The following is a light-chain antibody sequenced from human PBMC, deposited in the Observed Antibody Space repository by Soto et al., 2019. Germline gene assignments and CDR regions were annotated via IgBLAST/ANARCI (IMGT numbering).Light chain of an antibody. J-gene: IGKJ2*01. CDR1: QSISSW. Sequence: DIQMTQSPSTLSASVGDRVTITCRASQSISSWLAWYQQKPGKAPKLLVYKASSLESGVPSRFSGSGSGTEFTLTISSLQPDDFERYYGQQYNSYSFTFGQGTKLEIK. CDR2: KAS. CDR3: QQYNSYSFT. V-gene: IGKV1-5*03.